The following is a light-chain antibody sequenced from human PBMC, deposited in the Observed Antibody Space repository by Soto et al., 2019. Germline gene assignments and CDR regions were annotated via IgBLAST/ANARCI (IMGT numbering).Light chain of an antibody. V-gene: IGLV2-11*01. CDR1: SSDVGGYNY. Sequence: QSALTQPRSVSGSPGQSVTISCTETSSDVGGYNYVSWYQQNPGKAPKLIIYDGSKRPSGVPDRFSGSKSGNAASLTISGLQVEDEADYYCCSYAASYTLIFGGGTKVTVL. CDR2: DGS. J-gene: IGLJ2*01. CDR3: CSYAASYTLI.